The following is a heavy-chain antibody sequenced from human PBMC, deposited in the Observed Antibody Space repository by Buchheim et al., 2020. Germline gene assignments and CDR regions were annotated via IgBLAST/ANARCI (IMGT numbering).Heavy chain of an antibody. V-gene: IGHV4-34*01. CDR2: INHSGST. Sequence: QVQLQQWGAGLLKPSETLSLTCADYGGSFSGYYWSWIRQPPGKGLEWIGEINHSGSTNYNPSLKSRVTISVDTSKNQFSLQLSSVTAADTAVYYCARMVNSRDSFDDYDSSGYLPNDYWGQGTL. CDR3: ARMVNSRDSFDDYDSSGYLPNDY. CDR1: GGSFSGYY. D-gene: IGHD3-22*01. J-gene: IGHJ4*02.